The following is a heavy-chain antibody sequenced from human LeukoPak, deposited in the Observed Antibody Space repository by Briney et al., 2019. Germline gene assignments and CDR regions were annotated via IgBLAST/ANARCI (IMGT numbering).Heavy chain of an antibody. CDR1: GGSVSSGSYY. V-gene: IGHV4-61*03. CDR3: ATLSYVLYYFDY. J-gene: IGHJ4*02. D-gene: IGHD5-18*01. CDR2: IYYSGST. Sequence: SETLSLTCTVSGGSVSSGSYYWSWIRQPPGKGLEWIGYIYYSGSTYYNPSLKSRVTISVDTSKTHFSLKLSSVTAADTAVYYCATLSYVLYYFDYWGQGILVTVSS.